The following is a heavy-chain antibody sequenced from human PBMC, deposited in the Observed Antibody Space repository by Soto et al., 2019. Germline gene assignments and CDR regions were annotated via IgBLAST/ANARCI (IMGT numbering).Heavy chain of an antibody. Sequence: SETLFPTCGVFGGPLSSSNWWSWVRQPPGKRLEWIGDIYHSGSANYNPSLKSRVTISVDKSKKFFSLKLSFVTAADTAVYYCARAKLNWFDPWGQGILVTVSS. J-gene: IGHJ5*02. CDR3: ARAKLNWFDP. CDR2: IYHSGSA. CDR1: GGPLSSSNW. D-gene: IGHD2-15*01. V-gene: IGHV4-4*02.